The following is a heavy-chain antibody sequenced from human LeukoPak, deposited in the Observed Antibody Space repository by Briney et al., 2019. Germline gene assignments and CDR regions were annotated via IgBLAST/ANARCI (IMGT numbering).Heavy chain of an antibody. V-gene: IGHV1-2*02. CDR1: GNTFAGYY. D-gene: IGHD1-26*01. J-gene: IGHJ4*02. Sequence: AAVRVSCKGSGNTFAGYYVHWVRQAPGQGLEGMGGINTHNGATNYAQHFQGRVTMNTDTAVTTAYMDLDGLISDDAAVYFCARGPIGGLRKGFDIWGQGTLVTVSS. CDR3: ARGPIGGLRKGFDI. CDR2: INTHNGAT.